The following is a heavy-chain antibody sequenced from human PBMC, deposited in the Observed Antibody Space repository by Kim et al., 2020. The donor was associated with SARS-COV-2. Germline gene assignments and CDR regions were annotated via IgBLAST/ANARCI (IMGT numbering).Heavy chain of an antibody. J-gene: IGHJ6*02. CDR1: GYTFTSYA. V-gene: IGHV7-4-1*02. Sequence: ASVKVSCKASGYTFTSYAMNWVRQAPGQGLEWMGWINTNTGNPTYAQGFTGRFVFSLDTSVSTAYLQISSLKAEDTAVYYCARVAVAGYYYYGMDVWGQGTTVTVSS. CDR3: ARVAVAGYYYYGMDV. D-gene: IGHD6-19*01. CDR2: INTNTGNP.